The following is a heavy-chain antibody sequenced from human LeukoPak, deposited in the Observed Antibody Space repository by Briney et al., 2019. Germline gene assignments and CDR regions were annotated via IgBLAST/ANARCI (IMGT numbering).Heavy chain of an antibody. CDR2: INHSGST. CDR3: ARGQWFGESPPFDY. Sequence: SETLSLTCAVYGGSSSGYYWSWIRQPPGKGLEWIGEINHSGSTNYNPSLKSRVTISVDTSKNQFSLKLSSVTAADTAVYYCARGQWFGESPPFDYWGQGTLVTVSS. J-gene: IGHJ4*02. V-gene: IGHV4-34*01. CDR1: GGSSSGYY. D-gene: IGHD3-10*01.